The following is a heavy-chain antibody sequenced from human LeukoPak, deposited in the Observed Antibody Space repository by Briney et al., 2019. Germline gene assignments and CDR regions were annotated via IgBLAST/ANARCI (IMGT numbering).Heavy chain of an antibody. Sequence: GESLRLSCAASGFTFSSFGMHWVRQAPGQGLEWVAVISFDGSNQYYADSVKGRFTIYRDNFKNTVYLQMNSLRAEETAVYYCAKSHPPTVTTEEGEYLQHWGQGTLVTVSS. D-gene: IGHD4-17*01. CDR1: GFTFSSFG. CDR2: ISFDGSNQ. CDR3: AKSHPPTVTTEEGEYLQH. J-gene: IGHJ1*01. V-gene: IGHV3-30*18.